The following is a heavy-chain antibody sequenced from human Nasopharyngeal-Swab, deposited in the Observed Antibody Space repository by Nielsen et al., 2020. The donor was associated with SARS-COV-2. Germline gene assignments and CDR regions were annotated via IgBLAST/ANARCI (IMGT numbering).Heavy chain of an antibody. D-gene: IGHD3-3*01. Sequence: GGPLRLSCKGSGYRFTSYWITWVHQMPGKGLEWMGTIDASDSYTNYSPSLERHVTTPADTSTSNAYLQWSSLKASDTAMYYCATQSAVFGVVTYYYIDYWGQGTLVTVSS. J-gene: IGHJ4*02. CDR2: IDASDSYT. CDR1: GYRFTSYW. V-gene: IGHV5-10-1*01. CDR3: ATQSAVFGVVTYYYIDY.